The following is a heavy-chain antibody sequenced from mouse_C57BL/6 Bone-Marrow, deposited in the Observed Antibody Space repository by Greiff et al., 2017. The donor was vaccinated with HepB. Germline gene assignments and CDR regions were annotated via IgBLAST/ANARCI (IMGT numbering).Heavy chain of an antibody. V-gene: IGHV1-55*01. CDR1: GYTFTSYW. D-gene: IGHD2-3*01. CDR2: IYPGSGST. J-gene: IGHJ2*01. CDR3: ARVGDGYPYYFDY. Sequence: VQLQQPGAELVKPGASVKMSCKASGYTFTSYWITWVKQRPGQGLEWIGDIYPGSGSTNYNEKFKSKATLTVDTSSSTAYMQLSSLTSEDSAVYYGARVGDGYPYYFDYWGQGTTLTVSS.